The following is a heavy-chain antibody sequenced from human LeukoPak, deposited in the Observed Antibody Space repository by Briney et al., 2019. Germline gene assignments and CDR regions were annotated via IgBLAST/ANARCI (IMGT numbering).Heavy chain of an antibody. CDR1: GFTFTNYW. V-gene: IGHV3-74*01. D-gene: IGHD1-26*01. J-gene: IGHJ4*02. CDR2: INSDGSVT. CDR3: ARGRGALDY. Sequence: PGGSLRLSCAASGFTFTNYWMHWVRQAPGEGLVWVSRINSDGSVTRYADSVKGRFTISRDNAKNTVFLQMNSLGTEDTAVYYCARGRGALDYWGQGTLVTVSS.